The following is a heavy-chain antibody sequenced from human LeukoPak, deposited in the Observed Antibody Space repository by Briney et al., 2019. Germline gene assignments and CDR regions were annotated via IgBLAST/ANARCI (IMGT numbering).Heavy chain of an antibody. V-gene: IGHV3-30*18. Sequence: PGGSLRLSCAASGFTFSSYGMHWVRQAPRKGLEWVAVISYDGSNKYYADSVKGRFTISRDNSKNTLYLQMNSLRAEDTAVYYCAKGRSSGWAPFDYWGQGTLVTVSS. J-gene: IGHJ4*02. CDR3: AKGRSSGWAPFDY. CDR1: GFTFSSYG. D-gene: IGHD6-19*01. CDR2: ISYDGSNK.